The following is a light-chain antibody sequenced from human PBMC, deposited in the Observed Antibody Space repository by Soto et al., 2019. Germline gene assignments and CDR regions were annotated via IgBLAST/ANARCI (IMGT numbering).Light chain of an antibody. V-gene: IGLV2-18*01. CDR1: SGDIGSYNR. CDR2: EVT. CDR3: SLYSSNGSLM. J-gene: IGLJ1*01. Sequence: SALTQPASVSGSPGQSITISCTGTSGDIGSYNRVSWYQQHPGKAPKLIIYEVTDRPSGAPDRFSGSTSGNTASLTISGLQAEDETDYFCSLYSSNGSLMFGPGTKVTVL.